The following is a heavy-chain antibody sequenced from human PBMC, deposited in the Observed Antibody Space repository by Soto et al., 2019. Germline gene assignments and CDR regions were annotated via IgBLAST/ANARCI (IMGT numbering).Heavy chain of an antibody. D-gene: IGHD1-26*01. Sequence: KQSQTLSLTCAISGDSVSSNSAAWNWIRQSPSRGLEWLGRTYYRSKWITDYVGSVKSRLHINADTSKNQFSMQLNSVTPEDTAVYYCARGYFASGFRLDAWGLGTLVTVSS. CDR1: GDSVSSNSAA. CDR2: TYYRSKWIT. V-gene: IGHV6-1*01. J-gene: IGHJ5*02. CDR3: ARGYFASGFRLDA.